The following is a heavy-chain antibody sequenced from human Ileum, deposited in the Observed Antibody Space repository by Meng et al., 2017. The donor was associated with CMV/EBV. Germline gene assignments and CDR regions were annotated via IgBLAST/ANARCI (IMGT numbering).Heavy chain of an antibody. J-gene: IGHJ4*02. Sequence: VQLVEPGGGVLKPGGSLMLSCAASGLTFTDAWMSWVRQAPGKGLEWVGRIKAKADGGTTEYPAPVKGRFTISRDDSKNTLFLQMNSLKTEDTAVYYCTTGRAHWGQGTLVTVSS. CDR1: GLTFTDAW. V-gene: IGHV3-15*01. CDR3: TTGRAH. CDR2: IKAKADGGTT.